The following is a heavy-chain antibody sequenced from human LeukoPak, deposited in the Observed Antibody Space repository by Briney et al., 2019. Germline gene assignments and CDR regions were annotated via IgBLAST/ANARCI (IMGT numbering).Heavy chain of an antibody. J-gene: IGHJ4*02. CDR1: GFTFSSYA. V-gene: IGHV3-23*01. CDR2: ISGSGGST. Sequence: TGGSLRLSCAASGFTFSSYAMSWVRQAPGKGLEWVSAISGSGGSTYYADSVKGRFTISRDNSKNTLYLQMNSLRAEDTAVYYCAKDGVVPAGLYYFDYWGQGTLVTVSS. D-gene: IGHD2-2*01. CDR3: AKDGVVPAGLYYFDY.